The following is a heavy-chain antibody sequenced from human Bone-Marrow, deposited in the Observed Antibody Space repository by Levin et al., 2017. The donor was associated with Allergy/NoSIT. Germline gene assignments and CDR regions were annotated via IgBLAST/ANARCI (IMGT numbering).Heavy chain of an antibody. J-gene: IGHJ3*02. Sequence: GESLKISCAASGFTFSSYWMSWVRQAPGKGLEWVANIKQDGSEKYYVDSVKGRFTISRDNAKNSLYLQMNSLRAEDTAVYYCARREHWNPYDAFDIWGQGTMVTVSS. CDR1: GFTFSSYW. CDR3: ARREHWNPYDAFDI. D-gene: IGHD1-1*01. CDR2: IKQDGSEK. V-gene: IGHV3-7*01.